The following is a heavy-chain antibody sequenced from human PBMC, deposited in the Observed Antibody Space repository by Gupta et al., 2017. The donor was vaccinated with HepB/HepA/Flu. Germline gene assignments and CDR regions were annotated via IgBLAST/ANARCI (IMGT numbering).Heavy chain of an antibody. CDR3: ARGGGRALEFDY. J-gene: IGHJ4*02. V-gene: IGHV1-2*04. Sequence: VQLVQSGAEVSQPGASVKVSCTASGYSFTGQHIHWVRQAPGQGPEWMEWINPSSGGTNYAQKFQDWVTRSRDTSISKAYMELRSRKSDDTAIYYWARGGGRALEFDYWGQGTLVTVSS. CDR2: INPSSGGT. D-gene: IGHD3-16*01. CDR1: GYSFTGQH.